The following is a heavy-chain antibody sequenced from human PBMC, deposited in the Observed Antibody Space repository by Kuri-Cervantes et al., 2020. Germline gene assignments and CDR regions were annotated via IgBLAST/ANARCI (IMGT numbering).Heavy chain of an antibody. Sequence: SETLSLTCTVSGGSISSYYWSWIRQPPGKGLEWIGSIYHSGSTYYNPSLKSRVTISVDKSKNQFSLKLSSVTAADTAVYYCARGGRGTKFDYWGQGTLVTVSS. V-gene: IGHV4-59*12. CDR1: GGSISSYY. D-gene: IGHD1-7*01. CDR2: IYHSGST. J-gene: IGHJ4*02. CDR3: ARGGRGTKFDY.